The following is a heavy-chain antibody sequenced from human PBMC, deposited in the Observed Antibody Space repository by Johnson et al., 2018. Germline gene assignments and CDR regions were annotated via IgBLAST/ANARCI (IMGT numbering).Heavy chain of an antibody. D-gene: IGHD3-3*01. Sequence: VQLVQSGGGLVPPGGSLRLPCVASGFNFTDYAMSWVRQAPGKGLEWVSAISGTGITTFYADSERGRFTISRDNSKNMLFLEMNSLRAEDTAVYYCAKDVSQRFLRRELKYFHHWGQGTLVTVSS. CDR3: AKDVSQRFLRRELKYFHH. CDR1: GFNFTDYA. J-gene: IGHJ1*01. V-gene: IGHV3-23*04. CDR2: ISGTGITT.